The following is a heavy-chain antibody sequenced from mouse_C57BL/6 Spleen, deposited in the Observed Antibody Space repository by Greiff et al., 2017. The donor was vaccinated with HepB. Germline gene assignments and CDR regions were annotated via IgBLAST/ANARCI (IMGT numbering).Heavy chain of an antibody. Sequence: VQLQQSGPELVKPGASVKISCKASGYTFTDYYMNWVKQSHGKSLEWIGDINPNNGGTSYNQKFKGKATLTVDKSSSTAYMELRSLTSEDSAVYYCARRGTKLGPYYFGYWGQGTTLTVSS. D-gene: IGHD4-1*01. CDR3: ARRGTKLGPYYFGY. J-gene: IGHJ2*01. CDR2: INPNNGGT. CDR1: GYTFTDYY. V-gene: IGHV1-26*01.